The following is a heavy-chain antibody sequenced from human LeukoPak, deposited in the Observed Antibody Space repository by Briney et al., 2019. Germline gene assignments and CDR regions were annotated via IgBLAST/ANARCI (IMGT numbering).Heavy chain of an antibody. CDR3: AVSYGGNSGHDAFDI. V-gene: IGHV3-30*02. CDR2: IRYDGSNK. D-gene: IGHD4-23*01. J-gene: IGHJ3*02. CDR1: GFTFSSYG. Sequence: GGSMRLSCAASGFTFSSYGMHWVRQAPGKGLEWVAFIRYDGSNKYYADSVKGRFTISRDNSKNTLYLRMNSLRAEDTAVYYCAVSYGGNSGHDAFDIWGQGTMVTVSS.